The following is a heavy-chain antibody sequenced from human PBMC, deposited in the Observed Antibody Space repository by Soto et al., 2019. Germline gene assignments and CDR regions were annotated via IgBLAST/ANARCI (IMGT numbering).Heavy chain of an antibody. CDR2: ISYDGSNK. CDR3: ANDWRLLDY. V-gene: IGHV3-30*18. J-gene: IGHJ4*02. Sequence: QVQLVESGGGVVQPGRSLRLSCAASGFTFSSYGMDWVRQAPGKGLEWVAVISYDGSNKYYADSVKGRFTISRDNSKNTLYLQMNSRRAEDTAVYYCANDWRLLDYWGQGTLVTVSS. CDR1: GFTFSSYG. D-gene: IGHD4-17*01.